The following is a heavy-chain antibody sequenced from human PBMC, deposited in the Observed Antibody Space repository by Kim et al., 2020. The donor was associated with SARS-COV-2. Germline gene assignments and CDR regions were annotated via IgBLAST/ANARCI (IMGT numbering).Heavy chain of an antibody. J-gene: IGHJ4*02. CDR1: GGSISSYY. Sequence: SETLSLTCTVSGGSISSYYWSWIRQPPGKGLEWIGYIYYSASTNYNPSLKSRVTISVDTSKNQFSLKLSSVTAADTAVYYCARTYYDSKDYFDYWGQGTLVTVSS. CDR2: IYYSAST. D-gene: IGHD3-22*01. V-gene: IGHV4-59*01. CDR3: ARTYYDSKDYFDY.